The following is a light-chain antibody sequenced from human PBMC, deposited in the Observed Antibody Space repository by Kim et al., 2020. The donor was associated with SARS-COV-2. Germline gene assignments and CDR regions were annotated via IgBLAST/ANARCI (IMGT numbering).Light chain of an antibody. CDR1: QSISGW. CDR2: EAS. Sequence: ASVAARVTITCRASQSISGWLAWYHHKPGTAPKLLIYEASSLEGGVPSRFSGSGSETVFTHTLSTLQPDDFATYCCQRYNGYAWTFGQGTTVYIK. CDR3: QRYNGYAWT. V-gene: IGKV1-5*03. J-gene: IGKJ1*01.